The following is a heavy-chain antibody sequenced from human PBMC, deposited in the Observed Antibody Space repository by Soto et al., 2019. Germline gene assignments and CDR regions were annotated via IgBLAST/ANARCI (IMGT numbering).Heavy chain of an antibody. J-gene: IGHJ4*02. D-gene: IGHD3-16*02. V-gene: IGHV1-3*01. CDR3: ARAIEGNDYIWGSYRSFDY. Sequence: QVQLVQSGAEVKKPGASVKVSCEASGYTFTSYAMHWVRQAPGQRLEWMGWINAGNGNTKYSQKFQGRVTITRDTSASTAYMELSSLRSEDTAVYYCARAIEGNDYIWGSYRSFDYWGQGTLVTVSS. CDR2: INAGNGNT. CDR1: GYTFTSYA.